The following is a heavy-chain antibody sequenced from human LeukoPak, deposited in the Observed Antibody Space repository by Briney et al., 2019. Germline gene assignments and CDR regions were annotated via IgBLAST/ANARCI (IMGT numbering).Heavy chain of an antibody. J-gene: IGHJ4*02. Sequence: ASVKVSCKASGYTFTGYYMHWVRQAPGQGLEWMGWINPNSGGTNYAQKFQGRVTMTRDTSISTAYMELSRLRSDDTAVYYCARARYDYGDRMYYFDYWGQGTLVTVSS. V-gene: IGHV1-2*02. CDR2: INPNSGGT. CDR3: ARARYDYGDRMYYFDY. CDR1: GYTFTGYY. D-gene: IGHD4-17*01.